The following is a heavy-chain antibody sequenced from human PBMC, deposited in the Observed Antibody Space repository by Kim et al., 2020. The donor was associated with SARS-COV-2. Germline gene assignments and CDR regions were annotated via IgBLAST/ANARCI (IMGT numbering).Heavy chain of an antibody. D-gene: IGHD6-6*01. Sequence: NYNPSLKSRVTISVDTSKNQFSLKLSSVTAADTAVYYCARASIAARRFDYWGQGTLVTVSS. CDR3: ARASIAARRFDY. J-gene: IGHJ4*02. V-gene: IGHV4-34*01.